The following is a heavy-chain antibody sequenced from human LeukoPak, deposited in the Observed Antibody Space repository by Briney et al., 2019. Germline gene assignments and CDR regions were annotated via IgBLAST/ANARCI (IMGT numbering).Heavy chain of an antibody. CDR2: ISASGGST. D-gene: IGHD1-26*01. V-gene: IGHV3-23*01. Sequence: GGSLRLSCAASGFTFSSSAMSWVRQVPGKGLEWVSGISASGGSTSYADSVRGRFTISRDNSKNTLYVQMNSLRDEDTAVYYCAKDQSWESPHYLDPWGQEPLVTVSS. CDR1: GFTFSSSA. CDR3: AKDQSWESPHYLDP. J-gene: IGHJ5*02.